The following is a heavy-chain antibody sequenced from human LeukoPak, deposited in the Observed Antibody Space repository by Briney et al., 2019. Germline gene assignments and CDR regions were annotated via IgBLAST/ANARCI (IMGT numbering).Heavy chain of an antibody. J-gene: IGHJ4*02. CDR1: GFTFDDYA. Sequence: PGRSLRLSCAASGFTFDDYAMHWVRQALGKGLEWVSGISWNSGSIGYADSVKGRFTISRDNAKNSLYLQMNSLRAEDTALYYCAKGTPGYFDYWGQGTLVTVSS. CDR3: AKGTPGYFDY. CDR2: ISWNSGSI. V-gene: IGHV3-9*01.